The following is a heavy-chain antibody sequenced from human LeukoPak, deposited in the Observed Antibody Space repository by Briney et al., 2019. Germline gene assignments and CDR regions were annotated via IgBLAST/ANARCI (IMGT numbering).Heavy chain of an antibody. D-gene: IGHD3-22*01. Sequence: PGGSLRLSCAASGFTFSGYWMSWVRQAPGKGLEWVANIKQDGSGKYYVDSVKGRFTISRDNAKNSLYLQMNSLRAEDTAVYYCAREGWATMIAVLDAFDIWGQGTMVTVSS. J-gene: IGHJ3*02. CDR1: GFTFSGYW. CDR2: IKQDGSGK. V-gene: IGHV3-7*01. CDR3: AREGWATMIAVLDAFDI.